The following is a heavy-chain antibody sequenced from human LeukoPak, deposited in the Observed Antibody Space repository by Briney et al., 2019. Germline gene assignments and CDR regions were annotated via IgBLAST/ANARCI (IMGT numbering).Heavy chain of an antibody. Sequence: GASVKVSCKASGYTFSDFYIPWVRQAPGQGLEYVGWITPKSGDTYSPQRFQGRVTMTRDASISTAYMELSSLRSDDTAVYFCARVRLADERAWAYWGQGTLVTVSS. CDR3: ARVRLADERAWAY. CDR1: GYTFSDFY. CDR2: ITPKSGDT. J-gene: IGHJ4*02. V-gene: IGHV1-2*02. D-gene: IGHD3-3*02.